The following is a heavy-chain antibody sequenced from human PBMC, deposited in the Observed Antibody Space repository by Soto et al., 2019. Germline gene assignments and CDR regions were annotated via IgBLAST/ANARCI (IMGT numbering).Heavy chain of an antibody. CDR3: GRSDMVGYNWNPTAVDT. V-gene: IGHV6-1*01. Sequence: SQTLSLTCALSGDSVSNNRAAWNWLRQSPSRGLEWLGRTYHRFKWYSEYAISVRGRITITPDTSKNQFSLQMNFVTPEDTAVYYCGRSDMVGYNWNPTAVDTWGQGTLVTVSS. D-gene: IGHD1-20*01. J-gene: IGHJ5*02. CDR2: TYHRFKWYS. CDR1: GDSVSNNRAA.